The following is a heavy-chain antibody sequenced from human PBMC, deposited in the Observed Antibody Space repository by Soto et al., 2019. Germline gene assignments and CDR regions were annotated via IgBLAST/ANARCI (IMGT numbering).Heavy chain of an antibody. CDR3: ARSGYSSSWYYFDY. V-gene: IGHV1-46*01. CDR2: INPSGGST. D-gene: IGHD6-13*01. Sequence: ASVKVSCKASGYTFIDYAMHWVRQAPGQILEWMGIINPSGGSTSYAQKFQGRVTMTRDTSTSTVYMELSSLRSEDTSVYYCARSGYSSSWYYFDYWGQGTLVTVSS. J-gene: IGHJ4*02. CDR1: GYTFIDYA.